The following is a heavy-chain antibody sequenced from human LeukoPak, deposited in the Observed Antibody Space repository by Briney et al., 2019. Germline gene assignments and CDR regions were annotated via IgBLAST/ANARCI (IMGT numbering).Heavy chain of an antibody. Sequence: SETLSLTCTVSGGSISSHYWSWIRQPPGKGLEWIGYIYNSGSTNYNPSLKGRVSISVDTSKNQFSLKLSSVTAADTAVYYCARLARYNDYWGQGTLVTVSS. CDR3: ARLARYNDY. CDR2: IYNSGST. V-gene: IGHV4-59*11. CDR1: GGSISSHY. J-gene: IGHJ4*02. D-gene: IGHD1-14*01.